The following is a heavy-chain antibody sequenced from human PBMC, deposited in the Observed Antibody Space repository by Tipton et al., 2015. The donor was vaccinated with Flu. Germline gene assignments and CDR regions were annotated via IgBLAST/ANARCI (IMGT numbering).Heavy chain of an antibody. J-gene: IGHJ1*01. V-gene: IGHV4-38-2*01. D-gene: IGHD2-15*01. CDR2: IYQSGST. Sequence: GSLRLSCDVSGYSISRGYYWGWIRQPPGKGLEWIGSIYQSGSTYYNPSLKSRVTISVDTSKNQFSLKLSSVTAADTAVYYCARQGAYCSGGTCSPTGHFHHWGQGTLVTVSS. CDR1: GYSISRGYY. CDR3: ARQGAYCSGGTCSPTGHFHH.